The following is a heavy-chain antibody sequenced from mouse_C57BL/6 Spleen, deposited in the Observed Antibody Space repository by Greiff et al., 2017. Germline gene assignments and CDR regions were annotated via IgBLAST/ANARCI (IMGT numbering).Heavy chain of an antibody. CDR2: IDPSDSET. J-gene: IGHJ2*01. D-gene: IGHD4-1*01. CDR1: GYTFTSYW. CDR3: ARSGPNWDYFDY. V-gene: IGHV1-52*01. Sequence: VQLQQPGAELVRPGSSVKLSCKASGYTFTSYWMHWVKQRPIQGLEWIGNIDPSDSETHYNQKFKDKATLTVDKSSSTAYMQLSSLTSEDSAVYYCARSGPNWDYFDYGGQGTTLTVSS.